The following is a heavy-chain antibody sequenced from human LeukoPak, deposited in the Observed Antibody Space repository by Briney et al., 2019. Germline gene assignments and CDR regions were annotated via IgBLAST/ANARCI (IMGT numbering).Heavy chain of an antibody. J-gene: IGHJ4*02. V-gene: IGHV4-59*08. CDR3: ASTYCSGGSCYYGY. Sequence: SETLSLTCTVSGDSISSYYWSWIRQPPGKGLEWIGYIYYSGSTNYNPSLKSRVTISVDTSKNQFSLKLSSVTAADTAVYYCASTYCSGGSCYYGYWGQGTLVTVSS. CDR2: IYYSGST. CDR1: GDSISSYY. D-gene: IGHD2-15*01.